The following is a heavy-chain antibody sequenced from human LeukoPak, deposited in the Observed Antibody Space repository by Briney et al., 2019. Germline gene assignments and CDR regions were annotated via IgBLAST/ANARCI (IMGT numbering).Heavy chain of an antibody. D-gene: IGHD1-26*01. V-gene: IGHV3-33*06. CDR1: GFTFSSYG. Sequence: PGGSLRLSCAASGFTFSSYGMHWVRQAPGKGLEWVAVIRYDGSNKYYADSVKGRFTISRDNSKNTLYLQMNSLRAEDTAVYHCAKCARSGSYSTYYFDYWGQGTLVTVSS. CDR2: IRYDGSNK. CDR3: AKCARSGSYSTYYFDY. J-gene: IGHJ4*02.